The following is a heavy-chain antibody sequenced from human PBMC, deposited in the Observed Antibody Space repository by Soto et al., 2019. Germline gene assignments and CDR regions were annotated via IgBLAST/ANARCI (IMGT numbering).Heavy chain of an antibody. J-gene: IGHJ3*02. Sequence: PSGNPSLTCTVSGGSISSYYWSWMRQPPGKGMEWIGYIYYSGSTNYNPSLKSRVTISVDTSKNQFSLKLSSVTAADTAVYYCARDGGGVAPSLVAFHIWGQWTIVTGS. CDR1: GGSISSYY. CDR2: IYYSGST. V-gene: IGHV4-59*01. CDR3: ARDGGGVAPSLVAFHI. D-gene: IGHD2-15*01.